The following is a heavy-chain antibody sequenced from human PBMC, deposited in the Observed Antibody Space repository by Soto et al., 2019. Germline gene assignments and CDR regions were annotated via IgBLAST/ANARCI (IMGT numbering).Heavy chain of an antibody. CDR3: ASLGTTVTSFGY. J-gene: IGHJ4*02. D-gene: IGHD4-4*01. CDR1: GGSISSGNW. Sequence: SETLSLTCAVSGGSISSGNWWSWVRQPPGKGLDWIGEIFHSGSTNYNPSLKSRVTISVDKSRNHFSLKLSSVTAADTAVYYCASLGTTVTSFGYWGQGTLVTVSS. V-gene: IGHV4-4*02. CDR2: IFHSGST.